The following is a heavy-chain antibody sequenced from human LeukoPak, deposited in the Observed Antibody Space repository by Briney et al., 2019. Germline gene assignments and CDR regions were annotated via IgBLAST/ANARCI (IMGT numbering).Heavy chain of an antibody. J-gene: IGHJ4*02. CDR3: SKGPDSTKLGY. Sequence: SQTLSLTCTVSVASFNSDDQYWNWIRQSPGRGLEWIGSIHPSGMLYNNPSLESRVTMSRDTSKNQFSLNLNSVTAVDTDVYCRSKGPDSTKLGYWGQGILVTASS. CDR2: IHPSGML. D-gene: IGHD2/OR15-2a*01. CDR1: VASFNSDDQY. V-gene: IGHV4-31*03.